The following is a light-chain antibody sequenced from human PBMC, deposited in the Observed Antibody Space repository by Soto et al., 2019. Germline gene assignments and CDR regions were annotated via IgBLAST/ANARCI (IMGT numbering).Light chain of an antibody. V-gene: IGKV1-5*03. Sequence: DIQMTQSPSTLSASVGDRVTITCRASQSISSWLAWYQQKPGKAPKLLIYKASSLESGVPSRFSGSGSGTEFTLTIRSLQPDEFATYYCQKYNSSPWTFGQGTKVEIK. CDR2: KAS. CDR3: QKYNSSPWT. J-gene: IGKJ1*01. CDR1: QSISSW.